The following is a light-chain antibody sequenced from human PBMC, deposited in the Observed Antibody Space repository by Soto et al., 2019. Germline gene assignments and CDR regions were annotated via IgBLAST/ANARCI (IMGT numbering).Light chain of an antibody. CDR1: QSISSY. J-gene: IGKJ2*01. CDR3: QQSSSPPYT. Sequence: DIQMTQSPSSLSASVGDRVTITCRASQSISSYLNWYQQKPGKAPKVLIYGASNLQSGVPSRFSGSGSGTDFTLTSSSLQPEDFATYYCQQSSSPPYTFGQGTKLEI. CDR2: GAS. V-gene: IGKV1-39*01.